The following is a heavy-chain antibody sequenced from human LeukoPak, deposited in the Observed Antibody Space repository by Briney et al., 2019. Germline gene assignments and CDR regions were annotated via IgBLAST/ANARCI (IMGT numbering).Heavy chain of an antibody. J-gene: IGHJ4*02. CDR3: ARDPDPIVGVSFDY. V-gene: IGHV3-7*01. Sequence: GGSLRLSCAASGFTFSSHWMNWVRQAPGKGLEWVANVNQGGSEKNYVDSVKGRFTISRDNAKNSLYLQMNSLGVEDTAVYYCARDPDPIVGVSFDYWGQGTLVTVSS. CDR2: VNQGGSEK. D-gene: IGHD1-26*01. CDR1: GFTFSSHW.